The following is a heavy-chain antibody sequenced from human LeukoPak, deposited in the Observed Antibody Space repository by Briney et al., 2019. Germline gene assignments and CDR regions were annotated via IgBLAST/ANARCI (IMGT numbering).Heavy chain of an antibody. J-gene: IGHJ6*03. Sequence: PSETLSLTCTVSGGSISSYYWGWIRQPPGKGLEWIGTIYYSGSTYYNPSLKSRVTISVDTSKNQFSLKLSSVTAADTAVYYCARNYYYYNYMDVWGKGTTVTVSS. CDR3: ARNYYYYNYMDV. CDR1: GGSISSYY. CDR2: IYYSGST. V-gene: IGHV4-39*07.